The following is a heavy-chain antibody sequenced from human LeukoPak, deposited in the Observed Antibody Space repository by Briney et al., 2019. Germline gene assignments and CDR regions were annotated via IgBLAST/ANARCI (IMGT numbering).Heavy chain of an antibody. V-gene: IGHV3-11*04. D-gene: IGHD1-26*01. CDR2: ISTIGSTI. J-gene: IGHJ3*02. CDR1: GFTFSDYY. CDR3: ARAIVESAFDI. Sequence: AGGSLRLSCATSGFTFSDYYMSWIRQAPGKGLEWVSYISTIGSTINYADSVKGRFTISRDNAKKSLYLQMNSLRAEDTAVYYCARAIVESAFDIWGQGTMVTVSS.